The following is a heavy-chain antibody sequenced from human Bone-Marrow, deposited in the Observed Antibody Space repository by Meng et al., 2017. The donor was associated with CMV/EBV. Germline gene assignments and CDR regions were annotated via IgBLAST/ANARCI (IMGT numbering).Heavy chain of an antibody. D-gene: IGHD3-22*01. Sequence: ASVKVSCKASGYTFTGYLMHWVRQAPGQGLEWMEWINPNTGGTKYAQRFQGRVTMTRHTSISTAYMELRRLRSDDAAVYYCARGEYYYDSSGYLRFEYWGQGTLVTVSS. V-gene: IGHV1-2*02. CDR1: GYTFTGYL. CDR2: INPNTGGT. J-gene: IGHJ4*02. CDR3: ARGEYYYDSSGYLRFEY.